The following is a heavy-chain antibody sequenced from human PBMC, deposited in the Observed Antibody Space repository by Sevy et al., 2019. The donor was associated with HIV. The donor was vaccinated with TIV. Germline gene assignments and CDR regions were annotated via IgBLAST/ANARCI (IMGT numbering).Heavy chain of an antibody. CDR3: ARGGFDGIFDP. Sequence: GGSLRLSCAASGFTFSSYGMLWVRQAPGKGLEWVSSISSSSSYIYYTDSVKGRFTISRDNAKNSLYLQMNSLRAEDTAVYYCARGGFDGIFDPWGQGTLVTVSS. D-gene: IGHD1-26*01. V-gene: IGHV3-21*01. CDR1: GFTFSSYG. CDR2: ISSSSSYI. J-gene: IGHJ5*02.